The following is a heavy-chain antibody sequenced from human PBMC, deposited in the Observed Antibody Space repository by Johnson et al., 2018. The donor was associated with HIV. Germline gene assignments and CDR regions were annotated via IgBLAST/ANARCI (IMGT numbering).Heavy chain of an antibody. V-gene: IGHV3-23*04. CDR2: ISGNGANT. Sequence: VQLVESGGGLVQPGGSLRLSCAASGFTFDDYAMTWVRQAPGKGLEWVSVISGNGANTYYADSVKGRFTISRDNSKNTLYLQMNSLRAEDTAVYYCARLEELLRAFDIWGQGTMVTVSS. CDR1: GFTFDDYA. CDR3: ARLEELLRAFDI. J-gene: IGHJ3*02. D-gene: IGHD1-26*01.